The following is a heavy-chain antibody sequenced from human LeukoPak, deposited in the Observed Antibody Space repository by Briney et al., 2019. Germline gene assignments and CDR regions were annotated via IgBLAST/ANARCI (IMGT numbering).Heavy chain of an antibody. J-gene: IGHJ1*01. CDR2: VSGSSNYI. CDR1: GFTFISYS. V-gene: IGHV3-21*01. CDR3: ARGSYFCGGDCYTAEFFQH. D-gene: IGHD2-21*02. Sequence: RPGGSLRLSCAASGFTFISYSMNWVRQAPGKGLEWVSSVSGSSNYIYYADSVKGRFTISRDNAKNSLYLQMDNLRAEDTAVYYCARGSYFCGGDCYTAEFFQHWGQGTLVTVSS.